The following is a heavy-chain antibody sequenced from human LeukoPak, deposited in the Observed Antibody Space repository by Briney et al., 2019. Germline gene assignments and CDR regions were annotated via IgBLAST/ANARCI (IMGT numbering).Heavy chain of an antibody. CDR3: AKTGWFGELLSTEDY. Sequence: GGSLRLSCAASGFTFSSYAMGWVRQAPGKGLEWVSAISGSGGSTYYADSVKGRFTISRDNSKNTLYLQMNSLRAEDTAVYYCAKTGWFGELLSTEDYWGQGTLVTVSS. J-gene: IGHJ4*02. CDR1: GFTFSSYA. V-gene: IGHV3-23*01. D-gene: IGHD3-10*01. CDR2: ISGSGGST.